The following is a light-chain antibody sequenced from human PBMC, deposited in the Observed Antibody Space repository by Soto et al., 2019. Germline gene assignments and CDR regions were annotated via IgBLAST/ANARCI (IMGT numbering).Light chain of an antibody. CDR2: DAS. J-gene: IGKJ1*01. Sequence: DIQMTQSPSTLSASVGDRVTITCRASQSISSWLAWYQQKPGKAPKLLIYDASSLESGVPSRFSGSGSGTEFTLTISGLLPDDFATYYCQHPRTFGQGTKVEIK. CDR1: QSISSW. V-gene: IGKV1-5*01. CDR3: QHPRT.